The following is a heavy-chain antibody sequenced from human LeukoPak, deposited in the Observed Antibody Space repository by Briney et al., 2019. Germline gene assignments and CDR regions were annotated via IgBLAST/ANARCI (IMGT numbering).Heavy chain of an antibody. J-gene: IGHJ1*01. CDR2: IKPDGTEN. D-gene: IGHD3-10*01. V-gene: IGHV3-7*01. Sequence: GGSLRLSCAASGFTFSSFWMTWVRQAPGKGLEWVAHIKPDGTENYYVDSVKGRFTISRDNAKNSLYLQMNGLRAEDTAVYYCAIQKADLITMVRGIIAFWGQGTLVTVSS. CDR3: AIQKADLITMVRGIIAF. CDR1: GFTFSSFW.